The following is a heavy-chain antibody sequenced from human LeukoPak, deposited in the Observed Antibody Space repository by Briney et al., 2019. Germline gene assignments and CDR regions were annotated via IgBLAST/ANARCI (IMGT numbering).Heavy chain of an antibody. D-gene: IGHD5-18*01. V-gene: IGHV1-69*13. CDR1: GCTFSSYS. J-gene: IGHJ6*02. CDR3: AIARDWDTAMDTTNFYYYYGMDV. CDR2: IIPIFGRA. Sequence: ASVKVSCKASGCTFSSYSISWVRQAPGQGLEWMGGIIPIFGRANCAQKFQGRVTLTADEPTSTAYVELRSLRSEYTAVYYCAIARDWDTAMDTTNFYYYYGMDVWGQGTTVTVSS.